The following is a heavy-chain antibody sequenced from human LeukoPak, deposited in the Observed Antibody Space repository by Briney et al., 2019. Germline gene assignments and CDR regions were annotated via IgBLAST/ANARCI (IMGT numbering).Heavy chain of an antibody. CDR3: AKDLEQWPAFDI. V-gene: IGHV3-23*01. CDR1: GFTFSSYA. D-gene: IGHD6-19*01. CDR2: ISGSGGST. Sequence: GGSLRLSCAASGFTFSSYAMSWVRQAPGKGLEWVSAISGSGGSTYYADSVKGRLTISRDNSKNTLYLQMNSLRAEDTAVYYCAKDLEQWPAFDIWGQGTMVTVSS. J-gene: IGHJ3*02.